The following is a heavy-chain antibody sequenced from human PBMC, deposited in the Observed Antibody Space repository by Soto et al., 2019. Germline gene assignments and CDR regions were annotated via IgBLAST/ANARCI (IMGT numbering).Heavy chain of an antibody. D-gene: IGHD3-9*01. CDR2: MNPNSGNT. V-gene: IGHV1-8*01. CDR3: ARGGLRVVDRYYYYGMDV. J-gene: IGHJ6*02. CDR1: GYTFTSYD. Sequence: ASVKVSCKASGYTFTSYDINWVRQATGQGLEWMGWMNPNSGNTGYAQKFQGRVTMTRNTSISTAYMELSSLRSEDTAVYYCARGGLRVVDRYYYYGMDVWGQGTTVTVSS.